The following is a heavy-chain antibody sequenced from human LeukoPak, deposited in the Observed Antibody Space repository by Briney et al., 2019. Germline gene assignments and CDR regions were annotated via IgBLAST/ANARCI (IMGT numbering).Heavy chain of an antibody. CDR2: SSDDGSIT. J-gene: IGHJ4*02. Sequence: RGSMRLSCAPSGFTFTSEWMDWVRQAQGKGMVWVSRSSDDGSITTYADSVQGRFTISRDNAKSTVFLQMNSLRVEDSAVYFCVRRFYEYNVYDRHFDFWGQGILVTVSS. CDR3: VRRFYEYNVYDRHFDF. CDR1: GFTFTSEW. D-gene: IGHD2/OR15-2a*01. V-gene: IGHV3-74*03.